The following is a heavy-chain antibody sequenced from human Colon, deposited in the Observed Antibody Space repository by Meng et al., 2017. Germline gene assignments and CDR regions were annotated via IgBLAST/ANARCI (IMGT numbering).Heavy chain of an antibody. Sequence: GESLKISCKGFGYTFTSYWIGWVRQMPGKGLDWMGIIFPGDSETRYSPSFQGQVTISADKSISTAYLQWSSLRTSDSAMYYCARRGYSYGAGAIDYWGQGTLVTVSS. V-gene: IGHV5-51*01. J-gene: IGHJ4*02. CDR2: IFPGDSET. CDR1: GYTFTSYW. D-gene: IGHD5-18*01. CDR3: ARRGYSYGAGAIDY.